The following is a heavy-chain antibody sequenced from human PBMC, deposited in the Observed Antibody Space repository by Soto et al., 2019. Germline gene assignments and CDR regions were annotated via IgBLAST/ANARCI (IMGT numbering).Heavy chain of an antibody. V-gene: IGHV3-23*01. J-gene: IGHJ6*02. Sequence: HPGGSLRLSCAASGFTFSRYAMSWVRQAPGRGLEWVSAISGSGGSTYYADSVKGRFTIHRDNSKNTLYLQMNSLRAEDTAVYYCAKDQLDPNYYYYGMDVWGQGTTVTVSS. CDR3: AKDQLDPNYYYYGMDV. CDR1: GFTFSRYA. CDR2: ISGSGGST. D-gene: IGHD1-1*01.